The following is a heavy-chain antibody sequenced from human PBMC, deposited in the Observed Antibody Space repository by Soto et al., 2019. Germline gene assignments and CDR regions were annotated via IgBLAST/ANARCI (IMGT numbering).Heavy chain of an antibody. CDR3: ASWLKGPDIGNYYYGMDV. CDR1: GGAFSDYA. Sequence: QVQLVQSGAEVKKPGSSVKVSCKASGGAFSDYAFSWVRQAPGQGLEWLGGIMPIFRAPDYAQKFQGRVTITADEFTRTACMEMNSLRSEDTALYYCASWLKGPDIGNYYYGMDVWGQGTTVTVS. V-gene: IGHV1-69*12. J-gene: IGHJ6*02. D-gene: IGHD2-15*01. CDR2: IMPIFRAP.